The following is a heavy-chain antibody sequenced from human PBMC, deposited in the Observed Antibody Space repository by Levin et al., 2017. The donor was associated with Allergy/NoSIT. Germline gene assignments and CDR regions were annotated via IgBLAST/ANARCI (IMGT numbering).Heavy chain of an antibody. CDR3: ARDRSGFGELSYYGMDV. CDR1: GGSINSYY. V-gene: IGHV4-59*01. D-gene: IGHD3-10*01. CDR2: IYYSGST. Sequence: RSQTLSLTCTVSGGSINSYYWSWIRQPPGKGLEWIGYIYYSGSTNYNPSLKSRVTISADTSKNQFSLKLKSVTAADTAVYYCARDRSGFGELSYYGMDVWGQGTTVTVSS. J-gene: IGHJ6*02.